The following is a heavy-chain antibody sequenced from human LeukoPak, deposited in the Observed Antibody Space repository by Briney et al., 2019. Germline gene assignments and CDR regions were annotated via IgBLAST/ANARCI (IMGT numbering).Heavy chain of an antibody. CDR1: GFTFSSYA. Sequence: GGSLRLSCAASGFTFSSYAMHWVRQAPGKGLEWLAVISYDGSNKYYADSVKGRFTISSDTSKNTVFLQMNILRADDTAVYYCAKATFSSSWNLYFDSWGQGTLVTVSS. V-gene: IGHV3-30-3*01. CDR2: ISYDGSNK. J-gene: IGHJ4*02. CDR3: AKATFSSSWNLYFDS. D-gene: IGHD6-13*01.